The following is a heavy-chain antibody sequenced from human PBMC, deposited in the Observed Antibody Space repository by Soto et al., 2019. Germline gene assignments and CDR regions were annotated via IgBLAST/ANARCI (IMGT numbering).Heavy chain of an antibody. CDR2: IDPSDSYT. CDR3: AGAYYYDSSGYQVYYYYGMDV. Sequence: GASLKISCKGSGYSFTSYWISWVRQMPGKGLEWVGRIDPSDSYTNYSPSFQGHVTISADKSISTAYLQWSSLKASDTAMYYCAGAYYYDSSGYQVYYYYGMDVWGQGTTVTVSS. V-gene: IGHV5-10-1*01. CDR1: GYSFTSYW. D-gene: IGHD3-22*01. J-gene: IGHJ6*02.